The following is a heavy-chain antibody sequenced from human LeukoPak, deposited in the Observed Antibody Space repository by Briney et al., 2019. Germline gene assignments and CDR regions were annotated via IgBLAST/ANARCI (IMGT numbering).Heavy chain of an antibody. Sequence: SETLSLTCTVSGGSISSYYWSWIRQPPGKGLEWIGFIYYSGSTYYNPSFKSRVTISVDTSKNQFSLKLSSVTAADTAVYYCARDATTGNFDYWGQGTLVTVSS. CDR3: ARDATTGNFDY. CDR1: GGSISSYY. CDR2: IYYSGST. V-gene: IGHV4-59*01. D-gene: IGHD1-1*01. J-gene: IGHJ4*02.